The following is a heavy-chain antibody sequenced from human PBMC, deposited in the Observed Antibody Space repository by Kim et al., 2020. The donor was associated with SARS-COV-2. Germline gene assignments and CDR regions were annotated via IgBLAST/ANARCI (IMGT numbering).Heavy chain of an antibody. J-gene: IGHJ6*03. Sequence: SETLSLTCTVSGGSISSYYWSWIRQPPGKGLEWIGYIYDSGSTNYNHSLKSRVTISVDTSKNQFSLKLSSVTAADTAVYYCARGRSITIFGVVTAHSYMGGWGKGTTVTVSS. CDR3: ARGRSITIFGVVTAHSYMGG. CDR1: GGSISSYY. V-gene: IGHV4-59*01. CDR2: IYDSGST. D-gene: IGHD3-3*01.